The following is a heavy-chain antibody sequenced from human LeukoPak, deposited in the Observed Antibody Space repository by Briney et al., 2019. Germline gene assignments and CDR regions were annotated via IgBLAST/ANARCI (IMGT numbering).Heavy chain of an antibody. Sequence: SVKVSCKASGGTFSSYAISWVRQAPGQGLEWMGGIIPIFGTANYAQKFQGRVTMTRDTSTSTVYMELSSLRSEDTAVYYCARDRRYCSSTSCYLLDYYYGMDVWGQGTTVTVSS. V-gene: IGHV1-69*05. CDR3: ARDRRYCSSTSCYLLDYYYGMDV. CDR1: GGTFSSYA. J-gene: IGHJ6*02. CDR2: IIPIFGTA. D-gene: IGHD2-2*01.